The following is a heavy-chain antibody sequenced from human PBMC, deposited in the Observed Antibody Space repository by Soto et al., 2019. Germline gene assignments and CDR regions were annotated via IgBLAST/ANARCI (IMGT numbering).Heavy chain of an antibody. Sequence: TSETLSLTCTVSGGSISSYYWSWIRQPPGKGLEWIGYIYYSGSTNYNPSLKSRVTISVDTSKNQFSLKLSSVTAADTAVYYCAREIWGSSGYSQIVGDYYFDYWGQGTLVTVSS. CDR3: AREIWGSSGYSQIVGDYYFDY. V-gene: IGHV4-59*01. CDR2: IYYSGST. CDR1: GGSISSYY. D-gene: IGHD3-22*01. J-gene: IGHJ4*02.